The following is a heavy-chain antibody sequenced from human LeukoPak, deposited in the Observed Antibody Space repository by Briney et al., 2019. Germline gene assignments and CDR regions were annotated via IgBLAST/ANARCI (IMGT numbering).Heavy chain of an antibody. V-gene: IGHV3-33*06. CDR3: AKDPNNYGGNSDYFDY. CDR1: GFSFSDHA. J-gene: IGHJ4*02. Sequence: SGGSLRLSCAASGFSFSDHAMHWVRQAPGKGLEWVAVIWYDGSDKYYADSVKGRFTVSRDNSNNTLYLQMNSLRGEDTGVYYCAKDPNNYGGNSDYFDYWGQGTLVTVSS. CDR2: IWYDGSDK. D-gene: IGHD4-23*01.